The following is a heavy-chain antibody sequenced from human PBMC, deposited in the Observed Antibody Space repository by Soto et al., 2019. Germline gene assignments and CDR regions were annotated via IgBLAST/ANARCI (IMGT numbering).Heavy chain of an antibody. D-gene: IGHD3-16*01. CDR3: ARDQDIGGSGAFDI. Sequence: QVQLVQSGAEVKKPGSSVKVSCMASGGTFSSYAISWVRQAPGQGLEWMGGIIPIFGTANYAQKFQGRVTITADESTSTAYMELSSLRYEDTAVYYCARDQDIGGSGAFDIWGQGTMVTVAS. J-gene: IGHJ3*02. V-gene: IGHV1-69*01. CDR2: IIPIFGTA. CDR1: GGTFSSYA.